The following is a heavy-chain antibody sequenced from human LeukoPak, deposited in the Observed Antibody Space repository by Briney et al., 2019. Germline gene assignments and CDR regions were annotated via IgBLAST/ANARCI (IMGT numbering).Heavy chain of an antibody. V-gene: IGHV3-33*01. CDR3: ARDRGIGNYYYYGMDV. J-gene: IGHJ6*02. D-gene: IGHD2/OR15-2a*01. CDR1: GFTFSSYG. CDR2: IWFDGSNK. Sequence: PGRSLRLSCAASGFTFSSYGMHWVRQAPGKGLEWVAVIWFDGSNKYYADSVKGRFTISRDNSKNTLHLQMNSLRAEDTAVYYCARDRGIGNYYYYGMDVWGQGTTITVSS.